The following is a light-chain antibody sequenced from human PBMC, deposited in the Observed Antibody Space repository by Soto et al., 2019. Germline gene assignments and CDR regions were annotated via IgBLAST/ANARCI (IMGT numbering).Light chain of an antibody. J-gene: IGKJ4*01. V-gene: IGKV3-15*01. Sequence: EIVMTQSPATRSVSPGERATLSCRASQSVSSNLAWYQQKPGQAPRLLIYGASTRATGIPARFSGSGSGTEFTLTISSLQSEDFAVYYCQQRSNWSTFGGGTKVEIK. CDR3: QQRSNWST. CDR2: GAS. CDR1: QSVSSN.